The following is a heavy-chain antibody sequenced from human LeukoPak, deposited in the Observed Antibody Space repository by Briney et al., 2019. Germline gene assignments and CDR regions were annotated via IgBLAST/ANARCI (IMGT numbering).Heavy chain of an antibody. V-gene: IGHV3-49*03. CDR3: ARGQLGGDPHDYYYYYMGV. D-gene: IGHD4-17*01. Sequence: PGRSLRLSCTTSGFTFGDFAMSWFRQAPGKGLEWVGFIRSVNYGGAVEYAASVKGRFTISRDVSRRVAYLQMDGLRTEDTALYYCARGQLGGDPHDYYYYYMGVWGKGTTVTVSS. J-gene: IGHJ6*03. CDR1: GFTFGDFA. CDR2: IRSVNYGGAV.